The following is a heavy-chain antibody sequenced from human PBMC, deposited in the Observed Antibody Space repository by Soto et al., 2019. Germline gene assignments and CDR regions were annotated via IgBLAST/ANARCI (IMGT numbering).Heavy chain of an antibody. CDR2: ISTTSSYI. D-gene: IGHD3-3*01. V-gene: IGHV3-21*01. J-gene: IGHJ4*02. Sequence: EVQLVESGGGLVKPGGSLRLSCAASGFTFSSYSMYWVRQAPGKGLEWVSSISTTSSYIYYADSVKGRFTISRDNAKNSLYLQMNSLRAEDTAVYYCARIFWSGTITEYYFDYWGQGTRGTVSS. CDR1: GFTFSSYS. CDR3: ARIFWSGTITEYYFDY.